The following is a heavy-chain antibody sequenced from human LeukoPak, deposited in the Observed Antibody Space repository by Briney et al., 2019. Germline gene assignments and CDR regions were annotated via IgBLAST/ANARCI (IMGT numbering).Heavy chain of an antibody. CDR3: ARAVITFGGVIAPAKYYFDY. CDR2: IYYSGST. D-gene: IGHD3-16*02. CDR1: GGSISSYY. V-gene: IGHV4-59*01. Sequence: PSETLSLTCTVSGGSISSYYWSWIRQPPGKGLEWIGYIYYSGSTNYNPSLKSRVTLSVDTSKNQFSLKLSSVTAADTAVYYCARAVITFGGVIAPAKYYFDYWGQGTLVTVSS. J-gene: IGHJ4*02.